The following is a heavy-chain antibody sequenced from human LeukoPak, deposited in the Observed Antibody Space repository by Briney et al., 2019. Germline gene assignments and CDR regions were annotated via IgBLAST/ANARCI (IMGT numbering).Heavy chain of an antibody. V-gene: IGHV3-7*04. CDR2: IKQDGSEK. CDR3: ARGYSGYDWAPDY. CDR1: GFTFSSYW. Sequence: GGSLRLSCAASGFTFSSYWMSWVRQAPGKGLEWVANIKQDGSEKYYMVSVKGRSTISRDTAKNSLYLQMNSLRAEDTAVYYCARGYSGYDWAPDYWGQGTLVTVSS. J-gene: IGHJ4*02. D-gene: IGHD5-12*01.